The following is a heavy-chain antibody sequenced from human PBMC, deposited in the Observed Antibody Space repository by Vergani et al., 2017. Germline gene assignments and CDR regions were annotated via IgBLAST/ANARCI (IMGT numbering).Heavy chain of an antibody. CDR2: ISSSGSTI. CDR1: GFTFSSYE. D-gene: IGHD6-13*01. Sequence: EVQLVESGGGLVQPGGSLRLSCAASGFTFSSYEMNWVRQAPGKGLEWVSYISSSGSTIYYADSVKGRFTISRVNAKNSLYLQMNSLRAEDTAVYYCARDRMSSSWWGASSESHDWYFDLWGRGTLVTVSS. CDR3: ARDRMSSSWWGASSESHDWYFDL. J-gene: IGHJ2*01. V-gene: IGHV3-48*03.